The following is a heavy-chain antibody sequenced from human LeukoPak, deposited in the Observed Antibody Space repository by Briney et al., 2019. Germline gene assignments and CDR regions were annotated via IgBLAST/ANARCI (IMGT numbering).Heavy chain of an antibody. Sequence: SETLSLTCAVYGGSFSGYYWSWIRQPPGKGLEWIGEINHSGSTNYNPSLKSRVTISVDTSKNQFSLKLSSVTAADTAIYFCARGMAAAYDYNWFDSWGQGTLVTVSS. D-gene: IGHD5-12*01. V-gene: IGHV4-34*01. CDR2: INHSGST. CDR1: GGSFSGYY. CDR3: ARGMAAAYDYNWFDS. J-gene: IGHJ5*01.